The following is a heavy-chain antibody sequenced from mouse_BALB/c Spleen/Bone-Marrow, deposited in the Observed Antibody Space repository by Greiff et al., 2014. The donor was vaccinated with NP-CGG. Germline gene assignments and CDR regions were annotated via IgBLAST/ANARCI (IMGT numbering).Heavy chain of an antibody. V-gene: IGHV2-9*02. CDR1: GFSLTSYG. Sequence: VMLVESGPGLVAPSQSLSITCTVSGFSLTSYGVHWVRQPPGEGLEWLGVIWAGGSTNYNSALMSRLNISKDNSKSQVFLKMNSLQTDDTAMYYCARTLRWYFDVWGAGTAVTVS. J-gene: IGHJ1*01. CDR2: IWAGGST. CDR3: ARTLRWYFDV.